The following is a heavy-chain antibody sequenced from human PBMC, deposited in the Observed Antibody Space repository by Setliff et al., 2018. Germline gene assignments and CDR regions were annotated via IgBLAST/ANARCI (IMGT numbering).Heavy chain of an antibody. J-gene: IGHJ6*02. CDR3: ARPLRYGDYYYYYGMDV. Sequence: GASVKVSCKASGYTFRNYAFAWVRQAPGQGLEWVGWISVYNGDTNYAQKFQGRVTMTTDTSTSTAYMELRSLRSDDTAVYYCARPLRYGDYYYYYGMDVWGQGTTVTVSS. D-gene: IGHD3-10*01. CDR2: ISVYNGDT. V-gene: IGHV1-18*01. CDR1: GYTFRNYA.